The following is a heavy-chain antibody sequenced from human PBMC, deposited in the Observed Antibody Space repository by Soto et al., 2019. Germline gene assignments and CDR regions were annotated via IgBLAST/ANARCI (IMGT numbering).Heavy chain of an antibody. CDR2: INHSGST. V-gene: IGHV4-34*01. J-gene: IGHJ6*03. D-gene: IGHD2-15*01. CDR1: GGSFSGYY. CDR3: AREGCSGGSCHSYYYMDV. Sequence: SETLSLTCAVYGGSFSGYYWSWIRQPPGKGLEWIGEINHSGSTNYNPSLKSRVTISVDTSKNQFSLKLSSVTAADTAVYYCAREGCSGGSCHSYYYMDVWGKGTTVTVSS.